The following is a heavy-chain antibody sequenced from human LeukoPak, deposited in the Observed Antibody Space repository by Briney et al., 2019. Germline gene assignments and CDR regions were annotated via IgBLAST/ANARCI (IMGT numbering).Heavy chain of an antibody. CDR1: GFTFSSYA. Sequence: GGSLRLSCAASGFTFSSYAMHWVRQAPGKGLEWVAVIWYGGSNKYYADSVKGRFTISRDNAKNSLYLQMNSLRAEDTAVYYCAKGAPRGQGTLVTVSS. J-gene: IGHJ4*02. CDR3: AKGAP. V-gene: IGHV3-33*06. CDR2: IWYGGSNK.